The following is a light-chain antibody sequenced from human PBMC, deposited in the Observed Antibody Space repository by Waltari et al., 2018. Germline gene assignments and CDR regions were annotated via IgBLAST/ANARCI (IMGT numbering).Light chain of an antibody. Sequence: QSALTQPASVSGSPGQSITIPCTGTNSDIGITNLVSWYQQHPGKAPKLIIYEAKKRLSGVSNRFSGFKSANTASLTISGLQAEDEADYYCFSHAGSVYWVFGGGTKVTVL. CDR1: NSDIGITNL. V-gene: IGLV2-23*01. J-gene: IGLJ3*02. CDR3: FSHAGSVYWV. CDR2: EAK.